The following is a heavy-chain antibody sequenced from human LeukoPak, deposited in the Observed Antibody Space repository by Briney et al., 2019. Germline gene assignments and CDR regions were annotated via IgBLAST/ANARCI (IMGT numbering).Heavy chain of an antibody. V-gene: IGHV3-33*08. Sequence: GGSLRLSCAASGFTFSSYGMHWVRQAPGKGLEWVAVIWYDGSNKYYADSVKGRFTISRDNSKNTLYLQMNSLRAEDTAVYYCARDKLQLERRNYYYGMDVWGQGTTVTVSS. J-gene: IGHJ6*02. CDR2: IWYDGSNK. D-gene: IGHD1-1*01. CDR1: GFTFSSYG. CDR3: ARDKLQLERRNYYYGMDV.